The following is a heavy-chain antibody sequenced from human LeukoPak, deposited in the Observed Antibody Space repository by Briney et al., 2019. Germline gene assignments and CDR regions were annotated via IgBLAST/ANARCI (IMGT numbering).Heavy chain of an antibody. J-gene: IGHJ4*02. D-gene: IGHD6-25*01. CDR3: ARAPLGSGFYYFDY. CDR1: GGSISSSSHY. V-gene: IGHV4-39*07. CDR2: IYYSGSA. Sequence: PSGTLSLTCTVSGGSISSSSHYWGWVRQPPGMGLEWIVSIYYSGSAYYNPSLKSRVTISVDKSKNQFSLKLSSVTAADTAVYYCARAPLGSGFYYFDYWGQGTLVTVSS.